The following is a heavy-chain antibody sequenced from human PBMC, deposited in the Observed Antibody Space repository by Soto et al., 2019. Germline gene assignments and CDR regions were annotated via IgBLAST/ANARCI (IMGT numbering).Heavy chain of an antibody. CDR2: IIPMFGTT. CDR1: GGTFSSYV. D-gene: IGHD1-26*01. Sequence: QVQLVQSGAEVKRPGSSVKVSCKASGGTFSSYVFDWVRQTPGQGLEWMGRIIPMFGTTDYAQKFQGRVTISADESTTTAYMDLSSLRSDDTAVYYCARGALGATWDYWGQGTLVTVSS. CDR3: ARGALGATWDY. J-gene: IGHJ4*02. V-gene: IGHV1-69*13.